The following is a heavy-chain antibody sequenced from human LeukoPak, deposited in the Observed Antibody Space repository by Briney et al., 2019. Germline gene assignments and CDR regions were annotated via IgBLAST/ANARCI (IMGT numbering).Heavy chain of an antibody. D-gene: IGHD6-13*01. CDR2: ISGSGTST. CDR1: GFTFPSFA. V-gene: IGHV3-23*01. CDR3: ARDGRYSSSWFNWFDP. Sequence: GGSLRLSCAASGFTFPSFAMSWVRQAPGKGLEWISAISGSGTSTYYADAVKGRFTISRDNSKNTLYLQMNSLRAEDTAVYYCARDGRYSSSWFNWFDPWGQGTLVTVSS. J-gene: IGHJ5*02.